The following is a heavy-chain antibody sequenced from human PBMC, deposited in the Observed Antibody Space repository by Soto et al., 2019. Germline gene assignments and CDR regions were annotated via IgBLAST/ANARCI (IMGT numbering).Heavy chain of an antibody. Sequence: EVQLVESGGGLVQPGGSLRLSCTASGFTFSDSCMTWVRQAPGKGLEWVARIKPDESEKKYADSVKGRFSITRDNAKNSMYLQMDSLRGEDTAMYYCVRGGSNYASWGQGTLVTVSS. D-gene: IGHD4-4*01. V-gene: IGHV3-7*01. J-gene: IGHJ5*02. CDR2: IKPDESEK. CDR3: VRGGSNYAS. CDR1: GFTFSDSC.